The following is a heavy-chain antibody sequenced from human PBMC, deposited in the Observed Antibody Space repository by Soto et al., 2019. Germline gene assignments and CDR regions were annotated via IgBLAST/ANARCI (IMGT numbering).Heavy chain of an antibody. J-gene: IGHJ6*02. CDR3: ARECSMELRGNYDYYYGIDV. CDR2: IIPIFGTA. V-gene: IGHV1-69*13. CDR1: GGTFSSYA. D-gene: IGHD1-7*01. Sequence: ASVKVSCKASGGTFSSYAISWVRQAPGQGLEWMGGIIPIFGTANYAQKFQGRVTITADESTSTAYMELSSLRSEDTAVYYGARECSMELRGNYDYYYGIDVWGQGTTVTVSS.